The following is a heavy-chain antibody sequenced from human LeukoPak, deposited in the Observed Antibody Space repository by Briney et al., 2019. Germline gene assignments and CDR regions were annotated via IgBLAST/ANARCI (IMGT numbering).Heavy chain of an antibody. D-gene: IGHD4-17*01. J-gene: IGHJ4*02. V-gene: IGHV4-59*01. CDR1: GGSISSNY. CDR3: ASHGGHGDYVG. Sequence: PSETLSLTCTVSGGSISSNYWSWIRQSPGKGLEWIGYIYYSGTTNYNPSLKSRVTISVDTSKIQFSLRLSSVTAADTAVYYCASHGGHGDYVGWGQGTLVTVSS. CDR2: IYYSGTT.